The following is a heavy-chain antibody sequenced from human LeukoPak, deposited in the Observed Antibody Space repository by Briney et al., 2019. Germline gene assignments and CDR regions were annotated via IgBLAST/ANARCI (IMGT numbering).Heavy chain of an antibody. CDR3: ARWKCVSGRWFLDP. Sequence: GGPLRLSCEASGFTFKDFWMTWVRQAPGKGLEWVADINEVGDFFYYVDSVKGRFTVSRDNAKNSLSLQLNPLRPGTTPVYHCARWKCVSGRWFLDPWGQGNPGTVSS. V-gene: IGHV3-7*05. CDR1: GFTFKDFW. D-gene: IGHD3-10*01. J-gene: IGHJ5*02. CDR2: INEVGDFF.